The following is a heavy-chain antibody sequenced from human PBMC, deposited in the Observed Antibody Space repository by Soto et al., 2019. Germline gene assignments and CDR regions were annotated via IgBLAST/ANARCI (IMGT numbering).Heavy chain of an antibody. V-gene: IGHV3-23*01. D-gene: IGHD4-4*01. Sequence: GGSLRLSCAASGFTFSSYAMSWVRQAPGKGLEWVSAISGSGGSTYYADSVKGRFTITRDNSKNTLYLQMNSLRAEDTSLYDCRIGGDRLQADAFDIWGQGTMVTVSS. J-gene: IGHJ3*02. CDR2: ISGSGGST. CDR3: RIGGDRLQADAFDI. CDR1: GFTFSSYA.